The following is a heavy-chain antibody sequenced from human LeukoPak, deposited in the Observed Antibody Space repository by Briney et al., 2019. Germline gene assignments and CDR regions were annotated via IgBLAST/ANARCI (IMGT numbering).Heavy chain of an antibody. V-gene: IGHV3-23*01. CDR2: ICGSGCST. Sequence: GSLRLSCAGSGFTFRRYAMSWVRQASGKGLEWVSGICGSGCSTYYADSVKGRFTISRDNSKNTLYLQMNSLRAEDTAVYYCAKGLRSFYYDSSGYDTYYFDYWGQGTLVTVSS. D-gene: IGHD3-22*01. CDR1: GFTFRRYA. CDR3: AKGLRSFYYDSSGYDTYYFDY. J-gene: IGHJ4*02.